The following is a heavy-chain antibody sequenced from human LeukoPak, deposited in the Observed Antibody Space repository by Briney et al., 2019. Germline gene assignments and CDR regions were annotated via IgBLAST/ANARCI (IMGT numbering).Heavy chain of an antibody. CDR3: ARCGKTYYYDFDI. D-gene: IGHD3-22*01. CDR2: IYYSGST. V-gene: IGHV4-59*08. CDR1: GGSISSYY. J-gene: IGHJ3*02. Sequence: SETLSLTCTVSGGSISSYYWSWIRQPPGKGLEWIGYIYYSGSTNYNPSLKSRVTISVDTSKNQFSLKLSSVTAADTAVYYCARCGKTYYYDFDIWGQGTMVTVSS.